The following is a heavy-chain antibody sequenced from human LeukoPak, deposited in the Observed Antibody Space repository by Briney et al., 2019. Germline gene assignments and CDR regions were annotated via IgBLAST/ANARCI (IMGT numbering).Heavy chain of an antibody. CDR3: ARDGVNGFDP. D-gene: IGHD3-3*01. Sequence: SETLSLTCTVSGGSISSGSYYWSWIRQPAGKGLEWIGRIYTSGSTNYNPSLKSRVTISVDTSKNQFSLKLSSVTAADTAVYYCARDGVNGFDPWGQGTLVTVSS. CDR1: GGSISSGSYY. J-gene: IGHJ5*02. CDR2: IYTSGST. V-gene: IGHV4-61*02.